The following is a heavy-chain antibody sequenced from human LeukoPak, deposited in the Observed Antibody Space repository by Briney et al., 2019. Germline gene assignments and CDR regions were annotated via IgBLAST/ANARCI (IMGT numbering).Heavy chain of an antibody. Sequence: ASVKVSCKASGYTFTSYYMHWVRQAPGQGLEWMGWINPNSGGTTSAQKFQGRVTMTRDTSISTAYMELSRLRSDDTAVYYCARYSSGQPFDYWGQGTLVTVSS. CDR1: GYTFTSYY. J-gene: IGHJ4*02. V-gene: IGHV1-2*02. D-gene: IGHD6-19*01. CDR2: INPNSGGT. CDR3: ARYSSGQPFDY.